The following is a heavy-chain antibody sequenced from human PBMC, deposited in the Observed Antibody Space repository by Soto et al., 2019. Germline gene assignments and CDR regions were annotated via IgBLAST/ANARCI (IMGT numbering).Heavy chain of an antibody. J-gene: IGHJ6*03. CDR2: IYYSGTT. D-gene: IGHD2-21*01. CDR3: AREQCGGEKCCPERYVYYYYVDV. CDR1: GGSISGRAYY. V-gene: IGHV4-39*01. Sequence: QLQLHESGPGPVKASETLSLTCSVSGGSISGRAYYWAWIRQPPGKGLEWIGSIYYSGTTYSNPSHKRRVIISVDTAKNQFSLNLTSVTAPDTATYYCAREQCGGEKCCPERYVYYYYVDVWGKGTTVTVSS.